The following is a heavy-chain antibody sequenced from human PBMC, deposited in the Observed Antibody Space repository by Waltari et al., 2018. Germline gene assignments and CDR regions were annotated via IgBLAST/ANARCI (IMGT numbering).Heavy chain of an antibody. Sequence: EVQLVESGGVVVQPGGSLRLSCAASGFTFDDYTMHWVRQAPGKGLEWVSLISWDGGSTYYADSLKGRFTISRDNSKNSLYLQMNSLRTEDTALYYCAKSHSSGYWGYFDYWGQGTLVTVSS. V-gene: IGHV3-43*01. CDR2: ISWDGGST. CDR3: AKSHSSGYWGYFDY. J-gene: IGHJ4*02. CDR1: GFTFDDYT. D-gene: IGHD3-22*01.